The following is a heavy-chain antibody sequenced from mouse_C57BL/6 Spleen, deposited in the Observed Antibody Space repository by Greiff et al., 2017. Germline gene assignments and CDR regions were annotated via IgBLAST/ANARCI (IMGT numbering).Heavy chain of an antibody. CDR3: ARGGPGGSSHWYFDV. V-gene: IGHV1-82*01. D-gene: IGHD1-1*01. J-gene: IGHJ1*03. CDR2: IYPGDGDT. Sequence: QVQLQQSGPELVKPGASVKISCKASGYAFSSSWMNWVKQRPGKGLEWIGRIYPGDGDTNYNWKFKGKATLTADKSSSTAYMQHSSLTSEDSAVYVGARGGPGGSSHWYFDVWGKGTTVTVSS. CDR1: GYAFSSSW.